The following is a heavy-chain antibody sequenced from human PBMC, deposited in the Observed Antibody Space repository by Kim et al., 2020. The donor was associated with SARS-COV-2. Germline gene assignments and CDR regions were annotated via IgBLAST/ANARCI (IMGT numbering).Heavy chain of an antibody. Sequence: GGSLRLSCAASGFTFSSYGMHWVRQAPGKGLEWVAVISYDGSNKYYADSVKGRFTISRDNSKNTLHLQMNSLRAEDTAVYYCAKDPSAMGAFDIWGQGTMVTVSS. CDR2: ISYDGSNK. CDR3: AKDPSAMGAFDI. CDR1: GFTFSSYG. J-gene: IGHJ3*02. D-gene: IGHD5-18*01. V-gene: IGHV3-30*18.